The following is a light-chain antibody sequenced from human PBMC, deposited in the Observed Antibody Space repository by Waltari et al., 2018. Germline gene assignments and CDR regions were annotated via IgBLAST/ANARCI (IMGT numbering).Light chain of an antibody. J-gene: IGKJ4*01. CDR3: QQYDISPLT. Sequence: IVLTQSPGTLSLSPAEGATLSCRTSQTTRTNYVAWYQQKPGQAPTLLIYGAFSRATGIPDRFTGSGYGTDLSLTISSLEPEDFATYYCQQYDISPLTFGGGTKVEIK. CDR2: GAF. V-gene: IGKV3-20*01. CDR1: QTTRTNY.